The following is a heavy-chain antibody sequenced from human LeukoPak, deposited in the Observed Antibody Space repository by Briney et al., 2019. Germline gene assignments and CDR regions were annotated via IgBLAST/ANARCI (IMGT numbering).Heavy chain of an antibody. CDR3: ARHNREDPCDY. CDR1: GGSISSYY. J-gene: IGHJ4*02. D-gene: IGHD1-14*01. V-gene: IGHV4-59*08. Sequence: SETLSLTCTVSGGSISSYYRSWIHQPPGQGVEGMGYIYYSGRTNDNPSLKSRVTLSVDTSKHQFSLKLSSVTAADTAVYHCARHNREDPCDYWRQGTLVTVSS. CDR2: IYYSGRT.